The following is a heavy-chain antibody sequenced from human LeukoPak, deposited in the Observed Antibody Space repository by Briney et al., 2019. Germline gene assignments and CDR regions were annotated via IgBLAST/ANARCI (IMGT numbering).Heavy chain of an antibody. J-gene: IGHJ3*02. CDR2: IGTAGDT. CDR3: ARASGWDQPSKDNDAFDI. CDR1: GFTFSSYD. Sequence: GGSLRLSCAASGFTFSSYDMHWVRQATGKGLEWVSAIGTAGDTYYPGSVKGRFTISRENAKNSLYLQMNSLRAGDTAVYYCARASGWDQPSKDNDAFDIWGQGTMVTVSS. D-gene: IGHD6-19*01. V-gene: IGHV3-13*01.